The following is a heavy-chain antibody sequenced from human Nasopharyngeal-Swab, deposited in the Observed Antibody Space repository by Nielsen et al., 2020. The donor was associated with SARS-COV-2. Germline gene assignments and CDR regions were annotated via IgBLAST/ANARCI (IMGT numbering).Heavy chain of an antibody. V-gene: IGHV3-30*04. CDR3: ARDLFHSSSWYEDY. D-gene: IGHD6-13*01. Sequence: GESLKISCAASGFTFSSYAMHWVRQAPGKGLEWVAVISYDGSNKYYADSVKGRFTISSDNSHNTLYLQMNSLRAEDTAVYYCARDLFHSSSWYEDYWGQGTLVTVSS. CDR1: GFTFSSYA. J-gene: IGHJ4*02. CDR2: ISYDGSNK.